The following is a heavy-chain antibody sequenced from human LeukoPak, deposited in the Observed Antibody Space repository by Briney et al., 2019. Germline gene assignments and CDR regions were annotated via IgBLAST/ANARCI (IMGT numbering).Heavy chain of an antibody. V-gene: IGHV1-69*04. CDR1: GGTFSSYA. CDR3: ASLYCSGGSCYYYGMDV. Sequence: ASVKVSCKASGGTFSSYAISWVRQAPGQGLEWMGRIIPILGIANYAQKFQGRVTITADKSTSTAYMELSGLRSEDTAVYYCASLYCSGGSCYYYGMDVWGQGTTVTVSS. D-gene: IGHD2-15*01. CDR2: IIPILGIA. J-gene: IGHJ6*02.